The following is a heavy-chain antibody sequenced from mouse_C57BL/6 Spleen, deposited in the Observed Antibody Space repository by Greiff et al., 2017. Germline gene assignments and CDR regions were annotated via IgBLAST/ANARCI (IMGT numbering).Heavy chain of an antibody. Sequence: QVQLQQPGAELVKPGASVKMSCKASGYTFTSYWITWVKQRPGQGLEWIGDIYPGSGSTNYNEKFKSKATLTVDTSSSTAYMQLSSLTSEDSAVYYCARVRFTSYYFDYWGQGTTLTVSS. D-gene: IGHD2-12*01. CDR3: ARVRFTSYYFDY. CDR2: IYPGSGST. V-gene: IGHV1-55*01. CDR1: GYTFTSYW. J-gene: IGHJ2*01.